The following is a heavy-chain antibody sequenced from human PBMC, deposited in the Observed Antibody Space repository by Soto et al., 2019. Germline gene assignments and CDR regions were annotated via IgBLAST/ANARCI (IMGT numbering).Heavy chain of an antibody. J-gene: IGHJ4*02. D-gene: IGHD6-13*01. V-gene: IGHV3-23*01. Sequence: VQLLESGGDLVQPAGSLGLSCAASGFTFNNYAMSWVRQAPGKGLEWVSSVSDSGGSTYYADSVKGRFTVSRDNSKNTLYLQMNRLRAEDTAVYYSAKDAKEQQLVRDFDYWGQGTLVTVSS. CDR2: VSDSGGST. CDR1: GFTFNNYA. CDR3: AKDAKEQQLVRDFDY.